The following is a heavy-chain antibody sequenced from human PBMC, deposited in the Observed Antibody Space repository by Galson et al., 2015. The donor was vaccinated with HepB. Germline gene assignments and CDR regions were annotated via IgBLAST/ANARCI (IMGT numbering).Heavy chain of an antibody. V-gene: IGHV3-66*01. J-gene: IGHJ4*02. D-gene: IGHD6-13*01. CDR1: GFTVSSNY. CDR2: IYSGGST. Sequence: SLRLSCAASGFTVSSNYMSWVRQAPGKGLEWVSVIYSGGSTYYADSVKGRFTISRDNSKNTLYLQMNSLRAEDTAVYYCARAYRELVEYYFDYWGQGTLVTVSS. CDR3: ARAYRELVEYYFDY.